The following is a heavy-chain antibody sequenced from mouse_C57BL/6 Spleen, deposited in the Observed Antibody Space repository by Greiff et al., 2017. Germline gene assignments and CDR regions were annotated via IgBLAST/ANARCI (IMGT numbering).Heavy chain of an antibody. V-gene: IGHV1-72*01. CDR2: IYPNSGGT. CDR1: GYTFTSYW. D-gene: IGHD1-1*01. CDR3: ARSLYYYGSSNY. Sequence: QVQLQQPGAELVTPGASVKLSCTASGYTFTSYWMHWLKQRPGRGLELIGRIYPNSGGTKYNEKFKSKATLTVDKPSSTAYMQLSSLTTEDSAVYYCARSLYYYGSSNYWGQGTTLTVSS. J-gene: IGHJ2*01.